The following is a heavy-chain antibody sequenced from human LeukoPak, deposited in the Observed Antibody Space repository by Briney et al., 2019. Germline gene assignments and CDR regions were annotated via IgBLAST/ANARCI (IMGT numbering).Heavy chain of an antibody. D-gene: IGHD1-14*01. J-gene: IGHJ4*02. CDR3: ARDLSERYSIDY. CDR2: ISYDGGDK. Sequence: GGSLRLSCAASGFTFSSYAIHWVRQAPGKGLEWVAFISYDGGDKRYAESVKGRITISRENSRKTLYLQMHSLGPEDTAIYYCARDLSERYSIDYWGQGTLVTVSS. V-gene: IGHV3-30-3*01. CDR1: GFTFSSYA.